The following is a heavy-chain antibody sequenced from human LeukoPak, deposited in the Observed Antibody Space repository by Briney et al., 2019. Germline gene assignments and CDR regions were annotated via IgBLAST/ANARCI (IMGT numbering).Heavy chain of an antibody. CDR3: ARDPRSSSSRNYFDS. D-gene: IGHD6-13*01. CDR2: ISSSSSYI. Sequence: GGSLRLSCAASGFTFSSYSMNWVRQAPGKGLEWVSSISSSSSYIYYADSVKGRFTISRDNAKNSLYLQMNSLRPEDTAVYYCARDPRSSSSRNYFDSWGQGTLVTVSS. J-gene: IGHJ4*02. CDR1: GFTFSSYS. V-gene: IGHV3-21*01.